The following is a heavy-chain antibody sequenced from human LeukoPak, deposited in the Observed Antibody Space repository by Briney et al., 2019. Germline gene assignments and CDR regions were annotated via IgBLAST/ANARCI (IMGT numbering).Heavy chain of an antibody. V-gene: IGHV3-30*04. J-gene: IGHJ6*03. Sequence: GGSLRLSCAASGFTFSSYAMHWVRQAPGKGLEWVAVISYDGSNKYYADSVKGRFTISRDNSKNTLYLQMNSLRAEDTALYYCARDGSSSSLDYYHYMDVWGKGTTVTVSS. CDR3: ARDGSSSSLDYYHYMDV. CDR1: GFTFSSYA. D-gene: IGHD6-6*01. CDR2: ISYDGSNK.